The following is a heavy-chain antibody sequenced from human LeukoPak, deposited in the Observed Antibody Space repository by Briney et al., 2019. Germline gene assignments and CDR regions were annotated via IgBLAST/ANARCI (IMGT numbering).Heavy chain of an antibody. Sequence: ASVKVSCKASGYTFTSYYMHWVRQAPGQGLEGMGWINPNSGGTNYAQKFQGRVTMTRDTSISTAYMELSRLRSDDTAVYYCARDAYCSSTSESMDVWGQGTTVTVSS. V-gene: IGHV1-2*02. CDR3: ARDAYCSSTSESMDV. CDR2: INPNSGGT. CDR1: GYTFTSYY. D-gene: IGHD2-2*01. J-gene: IGHJ6*02.